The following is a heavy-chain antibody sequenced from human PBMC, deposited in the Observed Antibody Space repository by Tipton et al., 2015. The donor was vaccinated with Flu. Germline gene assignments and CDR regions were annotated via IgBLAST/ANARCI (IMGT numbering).Heavy chain of an antibody. V-gene: IGHV4-4*07. Sequence: TLSLTCTVSGGSISSYYWSWIRQPAGKGLEWIGRIYTSGSTNYNPSLKSRVTMSVDTSKNQFSLKLSSVTAADTAVYYCARLFLWPGNSNYGSYWGQGTLVTVSS. CDR2: IYTSGST. J-gene: IGHJ4*02. CDR3: ARLFLWPGNSNYGSY. D-gene: IGHD4-11*01. CDR1: GGSISSYY.